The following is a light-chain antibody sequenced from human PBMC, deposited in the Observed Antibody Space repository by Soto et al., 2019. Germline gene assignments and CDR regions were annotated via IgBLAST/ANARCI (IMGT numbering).Light chain of an antibody. CDR3: SSYTSSSALEDV. J-gene: IGLJ1*01. Sequence: QSALTQPASVSGSPGQSITISCTGTSSDVGGYNYVSWYQQHPGKAPKLMIHDVSNRPSGVSDRFSGSKSGNTASLTISGLQAEDEADYYCSSYTSSSALEDVFGTGTKLTVL. CDR1: SSDVGGYNY. V-gene: IGLV2-14*01. CDR2: DVS.